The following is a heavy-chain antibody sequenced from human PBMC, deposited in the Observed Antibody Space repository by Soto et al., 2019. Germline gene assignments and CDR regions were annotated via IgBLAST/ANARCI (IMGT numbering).Heavy chain of an antibody. V-gene: IGHV3-7*01. J-gene: IGHJ4*02. CDR3: ARDETYYYGSGPV. CDR1: GFTLSNYW. CDR2: IKQDGSER. D-gene: IGHD3-10*01. Sequence: AGSLRLSCAASGFTLSNYWMSWVRQAPGKGLEWVANIKQDGSERFYVDSVKGRFTIARDNAKNSLYLQMNSLRAEDTAVYYCARDETYYYGSGPVGGPGTLVTVSS.